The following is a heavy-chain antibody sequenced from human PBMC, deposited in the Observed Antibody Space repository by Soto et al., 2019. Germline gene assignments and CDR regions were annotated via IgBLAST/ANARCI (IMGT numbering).Heavy chain of an antibody. Sequence: VGSLRLSCSPSRFTFSSYAMSLVLHSPGKGLEWASAISGSGGSTYYADSVKGRFTISRDNSKNTLYLQMNSLRAEDTAVYYCAKPMVATLDAFDIWGQGTMVTVSS. V-gene: IGHV3-23*01. D-gene: IGHD5-12*01. CDR2: ISGSGGST. J-gene: IGHJ3*02. CDR1: RFTFSSYA. CDR3: AKPMVATLDAFDI.